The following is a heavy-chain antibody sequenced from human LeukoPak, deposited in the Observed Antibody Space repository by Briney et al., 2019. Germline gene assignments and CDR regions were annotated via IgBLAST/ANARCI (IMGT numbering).Heavy chain of an antibody. CDR3: AKISSSAESNFDY. J-gene: IGHJ4*02. CDR1: GFTFSTYA. Sequence: GGSLRLSCAASGFTFSTYAMHWFPQAPGKGLDWVAFIWPDGSKKYYADSVKGRFAISRENSKNTVYLQMNDLRPEDTALYFCAKISSSAESNFDYWGQGTLLTVSS. D-gene: IGHD6-25*01. V-gene: IGHV3-30*02. CDR2: IWPDGSKK.